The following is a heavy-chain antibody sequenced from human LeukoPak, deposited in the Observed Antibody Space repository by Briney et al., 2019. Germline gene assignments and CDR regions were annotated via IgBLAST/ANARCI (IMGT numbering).Heavy chain of an antibody. CDR3: ARDPSTATFDY. J-gene: IGHJ4*02. V-gene: IGHV1-2*02. CDR1: GYTFTGYY. Sequence: AGPVQVSCKASGYTFTGYYMHWVRQAPGQGLEWMGWINPNSGGTNYAQKFQGRVTMTRDTSISTAYMELSRLRSDDTAVYYCARDPSTATFDYWGQGTLVTVSS. D-gene: IGHD4-17*01. CDR2: INPNSGGT.